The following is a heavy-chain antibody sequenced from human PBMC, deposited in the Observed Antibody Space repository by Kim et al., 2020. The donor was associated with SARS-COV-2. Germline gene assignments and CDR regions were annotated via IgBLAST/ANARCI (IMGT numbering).Heavy chain of an antibody. J-gene: IGHJ4*01. Sequence: SETLSLTCTVSGASMSSGDYYWSWICQPPGKGLEWIGRISNSGTTYYNPFLESRVIISLDMSKNQFSLKLSSETAADTAVYYCARVAGDSGPYPYYFD. V-gene: IGHV4-30-4*01. CDR1: GASMSSGDYY. CDR2: ISNSGTT. D-gene: IGHD3-10*01. CDR3: ARVAGDSGPYPYYFD.